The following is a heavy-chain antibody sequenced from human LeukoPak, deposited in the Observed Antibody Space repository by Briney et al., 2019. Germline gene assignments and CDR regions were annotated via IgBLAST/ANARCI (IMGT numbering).Heavy chain of an antibody. V-gene: IGHV1-2*02. CDR2: INPNSGGT. CDR1: GYTFTTYY. Sequence: ASVKVSCKASGYTFTTYYIHWVRQAPGQGPEWMGWINPNSGGTNYAQKFQGRVTMTRDTSISTAYMELSRLRSDDTAVYYCARGMRFGELLSDYYYYYYMDVWGKGTTVTVSS. CDR3: ARGMRFGELLSDYYYYYYMDV. D-gene: IGHD3-10*01. J-gene: IGHJ6*03.